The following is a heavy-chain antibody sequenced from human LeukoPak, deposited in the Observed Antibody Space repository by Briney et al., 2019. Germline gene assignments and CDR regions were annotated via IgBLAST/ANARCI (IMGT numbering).Heavy chain of an antibody. CDR1: GYTFTSYG. CDR2: ISAYNGNT. V-gene: IGHV1-18*01. J-gene: IGHJ5*02. CDR3: ARARVHPGYSSSWYKVDWFDP. D-gene: IGHD6-13*01. Sequence: GASVKVSCKASGYTFTSYGISWVRQAPGQGLEWVGWISAYNGNTNYAQKLQGRVTMTTDTSTSTAYMELRSLRSDDTAVYYCARARVHPGYSSSWYKVDWFDPWGQGTLVTVSS.